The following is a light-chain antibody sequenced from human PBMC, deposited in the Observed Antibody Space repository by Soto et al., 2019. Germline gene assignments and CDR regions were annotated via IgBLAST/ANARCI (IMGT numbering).Light chain of an antibody. CDR2: AAS. J-gene: IGKJ3*01. CDR1: QGISSY. V-gene: IGKV1-9*01. Sequence: DIQLTQSPSFLSASVGDRVTITCRASQGISSYLAWYQQKPGKAPKLLIYAASTLQSGVPSRFSGSGSGTEFTLTIISLQPEDWATSYCQQLNRYLFTFGPGTNVDIK. CDR3: QQLNRYLFT.